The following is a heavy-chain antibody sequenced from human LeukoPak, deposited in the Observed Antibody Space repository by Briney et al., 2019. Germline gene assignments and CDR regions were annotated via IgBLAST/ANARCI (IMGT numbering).Heavy chain of an antibody. V-gene: IGHV3-30*18. Sequence: GGSLRLSCAASGFTFSSFDMSWVRQAPGKGLEWVAVISDDGSNKYYADSVKGRVTISRDNSKNTLYLQMNSLRAEDTAVYYCAKSITAPRAEYFQHWGQGTLVTVYS. J-gene: IGHJ1*01. CDR1: GFTFSSFD. CDR3: AKSITAPRAEYFQH. CDR2: ISDDGSNK. D-gene: IGHD3-10*01.